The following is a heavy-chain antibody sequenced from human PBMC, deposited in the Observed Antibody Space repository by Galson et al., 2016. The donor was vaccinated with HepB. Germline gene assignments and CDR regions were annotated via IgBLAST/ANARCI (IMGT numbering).Heavy chain of an antibody. V-gene: IGHV1-69*06. CDR3: ARTHYDCSNNNCYLPDYYYYGMDV. J-gene: IGHJ6*02. CDR2: IIPIFGTT. D-gene: IGHD2-2*01. Sequence: VRQAPGQGLEWMGGIIPIFGTTNYAQKFQGRVTITADKSTSTAYMELTSLRSEDTAVYYCARTHYDCSNNNCYLPDYYYYGMDVWGQGTTVTVSS.